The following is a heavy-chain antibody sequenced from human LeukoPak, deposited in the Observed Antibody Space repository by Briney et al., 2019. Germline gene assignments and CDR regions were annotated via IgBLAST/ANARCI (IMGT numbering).Heavy chain of an antibody. V-gene: IGHV3-48*01. Sequence: EGSLRLSCAASGFTFSSYSMNWVRQAPGKGLEWVSYISSSSSTIYYVESVKGRFTISRDNAKNSLYLQMNSLRAEDTAVYYCASFIVVVVAATRGGDYWGQGTLVTVFS. J-gene: IGHJ4*02. CDR2: ISSSSSTI. CDR3: ASFIVVVVAATRGGDY. D-gene: IGHD2-15*01. CDR1: GFTFSSYS.